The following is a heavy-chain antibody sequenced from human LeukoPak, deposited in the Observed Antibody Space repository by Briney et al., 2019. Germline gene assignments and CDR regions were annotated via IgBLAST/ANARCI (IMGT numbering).Heavy chain of an antibody. Sequence: SGTLSLTCSVSGGSISGYYWSWIRQPAGKGLEWIGRIYTSGSTNYNPSLKSRVTMSVDTSKNQFSLKLSYVTAADTAVYYCARVDVFGVVSSDYYYYYMDVWGKGTTVTVSS. CDR3: ARVDVFGVVSSDYYYYYMDV. D-gene: IGHD3-3*01. J-gene: IGHJ6*03. CDR1: GGSISGYY. V-gene: IGHV4-4*07. CDR2: IYTSGST.